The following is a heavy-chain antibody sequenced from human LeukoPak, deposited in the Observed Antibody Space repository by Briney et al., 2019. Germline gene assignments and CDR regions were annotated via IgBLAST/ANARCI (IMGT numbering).Heavy chain of an antibody. CDR2: IFTGGFI. D-gene: IGHD6-13*01. V-gene: IGHV4-4*07. J-gene: IGHJ3*02. Sequence: SETLSLTCSVSGDSISRYYWNWIRQPAGRGLEWIGRIFTGGFINYNPSLSSRVTVSLDPSKNQVSLKLTSVTAADTAVYYCARHSMLSSTYFGVSDIWGQGTTVTVSS. CDR3: ARHSMLSSTYFGVSDI. CDR1: GDSISRYY.